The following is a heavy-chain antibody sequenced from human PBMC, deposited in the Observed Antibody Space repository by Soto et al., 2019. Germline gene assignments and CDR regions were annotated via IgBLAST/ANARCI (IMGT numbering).Heavy chain of an antibody. CDR1: GFTFSSYW. V-gene: IGHV3-74*01. J-gene: IGHJ4*02. Sequence: PGGSLRLSCAASGFTFSSYWMHWVRQAPGKGLVWVSRINGDGGSTNYADSVKGRFTISRDNSKNTLYLQMNSLRAEDTAVYYCAKDWDYGLRWPLYYFDYWGQGTLVTVSS. CDR2: INGDGGST. CDR3: AKDWDYGLRWPLYYFDY. D-gene: IGHD4-17*01.